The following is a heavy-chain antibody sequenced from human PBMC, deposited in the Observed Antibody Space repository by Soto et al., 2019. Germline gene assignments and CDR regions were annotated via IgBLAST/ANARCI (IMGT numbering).Heavy chain of an antibody. D-gene: IGHD1-20*01. Sequence: GGSLRLSCAASGFTFSSYAMPWVRQAPGKGLEWVSTISVTGGNTYYADSVKGRFTISRDKSKNTVYLQMNSMRAEDTAVYYYVKAVYLLDFDYWGQGTLVTLSS. V-gene: IGHV3-23*01. CDR1: GFTFSSYA. J-gene: IGHJ4*02. CDR2: ISVTGGNT. CDR3: VKAVYLLDFDY.